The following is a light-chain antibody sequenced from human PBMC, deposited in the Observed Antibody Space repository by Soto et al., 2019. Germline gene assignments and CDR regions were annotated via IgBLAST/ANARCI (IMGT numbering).Light chain of an antibody. J-gene: IGKJ5*01. CDR1: QTISTY. CDR3: LQRSDWPIT. V-gene: IGKV3-11*01. Sequence: EIVLTQSPPTLSLSPGESAALSCRVSQTISTYLAWYQQKPGQAPRLLIYDASTRATGIPARFSGSGSGTDFTLTISYLEPEDFAVYYCLQRSDWPITFGRGTRLEIK. CDR2: DAS.